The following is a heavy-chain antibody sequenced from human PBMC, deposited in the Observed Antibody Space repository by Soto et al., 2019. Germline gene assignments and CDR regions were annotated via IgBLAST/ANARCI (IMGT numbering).Heavy chain of an antibody. D-gene: IGHD2-15*01. J-gene: IGHJ4*02. CDR2: IYPGDSDT. Sequence: PGESLKISCKGSGYSFTTYWIGWVRQMPGKGLEWMGIIYPGDSDTRYSPPFHGQVTISVDTSIMTAYLQWSSLKASDTAMYYCARHTGHDGLLRDWGQGTLVTVSS. CDR1: GYSFTTYW. CDR3: ARHTGHDGLLRD. V-gene: IGHV5-51*01.